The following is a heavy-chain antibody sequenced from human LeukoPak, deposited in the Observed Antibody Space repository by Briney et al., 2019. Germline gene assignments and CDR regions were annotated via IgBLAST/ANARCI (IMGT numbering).Heavy chain of an antibody. CDR2: IIPILGIA. CDR1: GGTFSSYA. V-gene: IGHV1-69*04. D-gene: IGHD6-19*01. Sequence: SAKVSCKASGGTFSSYAISWVRQAPGQGLEWMGRIIPILGIANYAQKFQGRVMITADKSTSTAYMELSSLRSEDTAVYYCAREGYSSGPRGFDPWGQGTLVTVSS. CDR3: AREGYSSGPRGFDP. J-gene: IGHJ5*02.